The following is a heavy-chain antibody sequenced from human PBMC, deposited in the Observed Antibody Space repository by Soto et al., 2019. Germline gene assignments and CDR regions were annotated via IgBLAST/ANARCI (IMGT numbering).Heavy chain of an antibody. CDR3: ARDCALVSTGWYYYDGMDV. V-gene: IGHV3-33*01. CDR2: IWYDGSNN. D-gene: IGHD6-13*01. J-gene: IGHJ6*02. CDR1: GVTFSSYG. Sequence: QVQLVESGGGVVQPGRSLRLSCAASGVTFSSYGMHWVRHAPGKGMEWVEVIWYDGSNNYYADYVKGRFTISRDNSQNSLYLHMHSLRAEDTDVYYCARDCALVSTGWYYYDGMDVWGQGTTVTVSS.